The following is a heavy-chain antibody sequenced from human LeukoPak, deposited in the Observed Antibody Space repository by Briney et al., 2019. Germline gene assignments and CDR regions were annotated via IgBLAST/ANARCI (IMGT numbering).Heavy chain of an antibody. CDR2: INSGGSET. D-gene: IGHD2-21*01. J-gene: IGHJ4*02. Sequence: GGSLRLSCAASGFILSSSWMTWVRQAAGKGLEWVANINSGGSETYYVGSVKGRFTIARDNAKNSLYLEMNSLRDEDTAVYYCARDRTRHIYWGQGTLVTVSS. V-gene: IGHV3-7*01. CDR1: GFILSSSW. CDR3: ARDRTRHIY.